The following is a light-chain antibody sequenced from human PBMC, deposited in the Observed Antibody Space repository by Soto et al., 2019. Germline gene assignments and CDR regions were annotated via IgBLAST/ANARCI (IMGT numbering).Light chain of an antibody. J-gene: IGKJ2*01. CDR2: WAS. CDR3: QQYYSTPYT. V-gene: IGKV4-1*01. CDR1: QNGLYSSNSKNY. Sequence: DIVMTQSPDSLAVSLGEGATINCKSSQNGLYSSNSKNYLDWYQQKPGQPPILAIYWASARDSGVPDRFSGSGSGTYFTLTIRSLQAEDVAVYYCQQYYSTPYTFGQGTKLEI.